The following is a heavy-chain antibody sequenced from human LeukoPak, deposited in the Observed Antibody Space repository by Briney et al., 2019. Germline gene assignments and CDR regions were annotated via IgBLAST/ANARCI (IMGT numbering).Heavy chain of an antibody. J-gene: IGHJ4*02. CDR1: GGTFSSYG. CDR3: ARGGSSGWFVASDY. CDR2: IIPIFGTA. D-gene: IGHD6-19*01. V-gene: IGHV1-69*13. Sequence: SVKVSCKASGGTFSSYGISWVRQAPGQGLEWMGGIIPIFGTANYAQKFQGRVTITADESTSTVYMEPNSLRSEDTAMYYCARGGSSGWFVASDYWGQGTLVTVSS.